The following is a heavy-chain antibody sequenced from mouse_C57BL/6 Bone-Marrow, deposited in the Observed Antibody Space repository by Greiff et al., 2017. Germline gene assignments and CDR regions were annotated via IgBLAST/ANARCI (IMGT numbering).Heavy chain of an antibody. D-gene: IGHD1-1*01. CDR1: GFTFSSYT. J-gene: IGHJ1*03. CDR2: ISGGGGNT. V-gene: IGHV5-9*01. Sequence: EVQVVESGGGLVKPGGSLKLSCAASGFTFSSYTMSWVRQTPEKRLEWVATISGGGGNTYYPDSVKGRFTISRDNAKNTLYLQMSSLRSEDTALYYCARKHYGSSYGYFDVWGTGTTVTVSS. CDR3: ARKHYGSSYGYFDV.